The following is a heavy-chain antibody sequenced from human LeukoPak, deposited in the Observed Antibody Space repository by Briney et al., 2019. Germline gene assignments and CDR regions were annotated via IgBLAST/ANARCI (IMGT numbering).Heavy chain of an antibody. CDR2: IYYSGST. D-gene: IGHD3-22*01. V-gene: IGHV4-61*01. Sequence: SETLSLTCTVSGGSISSSSYYWSWIRQPPGKGLEWIGYIYYSGSTNYNPSLKSRVTISVDTSKNQFSLKLSSVTAADTAVYYCARDHGDYYDSSGQVVYGMDVWGQGTTVTVSS. CDR3: ARDHGDYYDSSGQVVYGMDV. J-gene: IGHJ6*02. CDR1: GGSISSSSYY.